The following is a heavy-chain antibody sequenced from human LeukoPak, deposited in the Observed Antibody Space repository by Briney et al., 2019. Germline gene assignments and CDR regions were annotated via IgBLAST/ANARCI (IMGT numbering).Heavy chain of an antibody. D-gene: IGHD6-19*01. CDR2: IIPIFGTA. Sequence: SVKVSCKASGGTFSSYAISWVRQAPGQGLEWMGRIIPIFGTANDAQKFQGRVTITTDESTSTAYMELSSLRSEDTAVYYCARALGLAVAGHFDYWGQGTLSPSPQ. CDR3: ARALGLAVAGHFDY. J-gene: IGHJ4*02. CDR1: GGTFSSYA. V-gene: IGHV1-69*05.